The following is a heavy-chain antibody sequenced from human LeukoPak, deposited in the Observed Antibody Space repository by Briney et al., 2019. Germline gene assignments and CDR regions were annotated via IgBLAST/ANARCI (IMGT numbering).Heavy chain of an antibody. J-gene: IGHJ4*02. Sequence: ASVKVSCKVSGYTLTELSMHWVRQAPGKGLEWMGGFDPEDGETIYAQKFQGRVTMTEDISTDTAYMELSSLRSEDTAVYYCATDLSSSGWYGYWGQGTLVTVSS. V-gene: IGHV1-24*01. CDR2: FDPEDGET. CDR3: ATDLSSSGWYGY. D-gene: IGHD6-19*01. CDR1: GYTLTELS.